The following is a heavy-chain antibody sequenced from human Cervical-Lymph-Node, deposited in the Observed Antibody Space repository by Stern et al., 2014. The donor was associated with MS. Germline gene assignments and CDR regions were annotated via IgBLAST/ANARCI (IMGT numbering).Heavy chain of an antibody. V-gene: IGHV3-33*01. CDR2: IWYDESNK. CDR3: ARGDSSSPLEY. J-gene: IGHJ4*02. Sequence: VQLVESGGGVVQPGRSLRLSCAASGFTFSSYGMHWVRQTPGKGLAWVAVIWYDESNKCYADSVKGRVTISRDNSENTLYLQMNSLRAEDTAVYYCARGDSSSPLEYWGQGTLVTVSS. CDR1: GFTFSSYG. D-gene: IGHD6-6*01.